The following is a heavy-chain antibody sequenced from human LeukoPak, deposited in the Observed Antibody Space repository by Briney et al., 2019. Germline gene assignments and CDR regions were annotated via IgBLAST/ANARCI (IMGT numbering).Heavy chain of an antibody. CDR2: IYPGDSDT. V-gene: IGHV5-51*01. CDR1: GYTFTNYW. J-gene: IGHJ4*02. Sequence: GESLKISCKGSGYTFTNYWITWVRQMPGKGLEWMGIIYPGDSDTRYSPSFQGQVTISADKSISTAYLQWSSLKASDTAMYYCARQVDTAMVTIKNYFDYWGQGTLVTVSS. CDR3: ARQVDTAMVTIKNYFDY. D-gene: IGHD5-18*01.